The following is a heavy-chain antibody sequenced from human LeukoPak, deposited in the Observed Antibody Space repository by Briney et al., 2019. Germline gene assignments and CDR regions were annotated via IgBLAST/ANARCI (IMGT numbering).Heavy chain of an antibody. CDR3: ARDRWEPHYFDY. D-gene: IGHD1-26*01. J-gene: IGHJ4*02. CDR2: IIPIFGKA. V-gene: IGHV1-69*13. Sequence: GASVKVSCKASGGTFSNYGISWVRQAPGQGLECMGGIIPIFGKANYAQKFQGRVTITADESTSTAYMELSSLRSEDTAVYYCARDRWEPHYFDYWGQGTLVTVSS. CDR1: GGTFSNYG.